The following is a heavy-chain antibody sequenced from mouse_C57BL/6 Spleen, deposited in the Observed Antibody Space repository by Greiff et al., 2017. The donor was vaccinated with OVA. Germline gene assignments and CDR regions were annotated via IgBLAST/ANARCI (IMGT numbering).Heavy chain of an antibody. Sequence: EVKLQESGPGLVKPSQSLSLTCSVTGYSITSGYYWNWIRQFPGNKLEWMGYISYDGSNNYNPSLKNRISITRDTSKNQFFLKLNSVTTEDTATYYCAREGAQATGYFDYWGQGTTLTVSS. D-gene: IGHD3-2*02. V-gene: IGHV3-6*01. CDR2: ISYDGSN. CDR3: AREGAQATGYFDY. J-gene: IGHJ2*01. CDR1: GYSITSGYY.